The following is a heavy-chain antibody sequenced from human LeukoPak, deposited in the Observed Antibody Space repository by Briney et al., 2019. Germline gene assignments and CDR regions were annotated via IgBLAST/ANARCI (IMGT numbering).Heavy chain of an antibody. CDR3: ARPPLPGLSPYYFDY. CDR2: ISYDGSNK. J-gene: IGHJ4*02. CDR1: GFTFSSYA. Sequence: HPGRSLRLSCAASGFTFSSYAMHWVRQAPGKGLEWVAVISYDGSNKYYADSVKGRFTISRDNSKNTLYLQMNSLRAEDTAVYYCARPPLPGLSPYYFDYWGQGTLVTVSS. D-gene: IGHD1-1*01. V-gene: IGHV3-30-3*01.